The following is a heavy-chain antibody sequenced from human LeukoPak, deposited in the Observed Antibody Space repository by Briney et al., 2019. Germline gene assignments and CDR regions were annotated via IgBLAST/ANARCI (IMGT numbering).Heavy chain of an antibody. J-gene: IGHJ3*02. Sequence: ASVKVSCKASGYTFSRYGISWVRQAPGQGLKWMGWISGYNGNTKSAQMVQGRVTMTTDTSTSTAYMELRSLRSDDTAVYYCARATYCSSTSCYIRNDAFDIWGQGTMVTVSS. D-gene: IGHD2-2*02. CDR2: ISGYNGNT. V-gene: IGHV1-18*01. CDR1: GYTFSRYG. CDR3: ARATYCSSTSCYIRNDAFDI.